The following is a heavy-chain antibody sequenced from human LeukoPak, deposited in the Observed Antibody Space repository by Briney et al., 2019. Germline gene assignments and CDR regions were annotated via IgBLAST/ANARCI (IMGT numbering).Heavy chain of an antibody. J-gene: IGHJ4*02. V-gene: IGHV3-15*01. CDR3: SIDLPDSSGIYPLDY. D-gene: IGHD3-22*01. Sequence: PGGSLRLSCAASAFTFSRAWMSWVRQAPGKGLESIAHIKSKNDGGTTNYAAPVKGRFTISRDDSKNTLYLQMNSLKTEDTAVYYCSIDLPDSSGIYPLDYWGQGTLVTVSS. CDR2: IKSKNDGGTT. CDR1: AFTFSRAW.